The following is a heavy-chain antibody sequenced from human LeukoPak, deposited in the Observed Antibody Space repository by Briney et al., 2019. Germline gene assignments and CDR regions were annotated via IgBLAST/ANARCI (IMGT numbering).Heavy chain of an antibody. D-gene: IGHD5-12*01. V-gene: IGHV1-46*01. CDR1: GYTFTSYY. Sequence: GASVKVSCKASGYTFTSYYMHWVRQAPGQGLEWMGIINPSGGSTSYAQKFQGRVTMTGDTSTSTVYMELSSLRSEDTAVYYCRLVAATRRYFDYWGQGTLVTVSS. CDR3: RLVAATRRYFDY. J-gene: IGHJ4*02. CDR2: INPSGGST.